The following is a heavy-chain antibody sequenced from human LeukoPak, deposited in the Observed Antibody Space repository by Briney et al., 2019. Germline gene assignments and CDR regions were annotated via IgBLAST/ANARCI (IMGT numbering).Heavy chain of an antibody. CDR2: IYYSGST. CDR3: ARASPAAPFDY. J-gene: IGHJ4*02. V-gene: IGHV4-39*01. Sequence: PGTLSLTCTVSGGSISSSSYYWGWIRQPPGKGLEWIGSIYYSGSTYYDPSLKSRVTISVDTSKNQFSQKLRSVTAADTAVYYCARASPAAPFDYWGQGTLVTVSS. D-gene: IGHD6-13*01. CDR1: GGSISSSSYY.